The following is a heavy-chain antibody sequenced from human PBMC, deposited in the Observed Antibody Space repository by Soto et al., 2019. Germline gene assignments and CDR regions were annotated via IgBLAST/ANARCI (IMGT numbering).Heavy chain of an antibody. CDR1: GLTFSTYG. Sequence: EVQLVESGGGLVKPGGSLSLSCAASGLTFSTYGMNWVRQAPGKGLEWVSSISSGGEYVGNAKGRLTISRDNAKNSLYLQLDSLRVEATAVYYWATDGAAGAAMGVWGQGTTVTVSS. V-gene: IGHV3-21*01. CDR3: ATDGAAGAAMGV. D-gene: IGHD6-13*01. CDR2: ISSGGEYV. J-gene: IGHJ6*02.